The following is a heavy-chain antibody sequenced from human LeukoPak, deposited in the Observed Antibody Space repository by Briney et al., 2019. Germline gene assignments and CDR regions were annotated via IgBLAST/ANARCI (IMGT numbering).Heavy chain of an antibody. CDR2: FYISGGT. D-gene: IGHD2-15*01. V-gene: IGHV4-61*02. Sequence: SETLSLTCTVSGDSISSGSCYWNWIRQPAGKGLEWIGRFYISGGTNYNPSLKSRATISVDTSKNQFSLKLTSVTAADTAVYYCASLGSFAIWGQGTVVTVSS. J-gene: IGHJ3*02. CDR1: GDSISSGSCY. CDR3: ASLGSFAI.